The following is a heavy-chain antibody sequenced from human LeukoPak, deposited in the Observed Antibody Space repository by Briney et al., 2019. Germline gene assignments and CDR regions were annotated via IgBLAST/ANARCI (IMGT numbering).Heavy chain of an antibody. CDR3: ARITYYYDSPPD. CDR1: GGSFSGYY. CDR2: INHSGST. J-gene: IGHJ4*02. V-gene: IGHV4-34*01. Sequence: SETLSLTCAVYGGSFSGYYWSWIRQPPGKGLEWIGEINHSGSTNYNPSLKSRVTISVDTSKNQFSLKLSSVTAADTAVYYCARITYYYDSPPDWGQGTLVTVSS. D-gene: IGHD3-22*01.